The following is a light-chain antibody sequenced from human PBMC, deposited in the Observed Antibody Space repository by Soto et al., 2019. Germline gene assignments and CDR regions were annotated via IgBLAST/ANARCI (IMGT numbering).Light chain of an antibody. V-gene: IGKV3-20*01. CDR3: QQYGNSPHT. Sequence: EIVLTQSPGTLSLSPGERATLSCRASQSVSSSYLAWYQQKPGQAPRLLIYGASSRATGIPERFSGSGSETDFTLTISRLEPEDFAVYFCQQYGNSPHTFGQGTKLEIK. J-gene: IGKJ2*01. CDR1: QSVSSSY. CDR2: GAS.